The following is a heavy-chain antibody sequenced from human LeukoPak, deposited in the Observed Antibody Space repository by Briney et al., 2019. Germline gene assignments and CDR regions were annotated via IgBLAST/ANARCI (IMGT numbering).Heavy chain of an antibody. Sequence: SETLSLTCTVSGGSISSYYWSWIRQPPGKGLEWIGAIYSGGSTYYNPSLKSRVTISVDTSKNQFSLNLRSVTAADTAVYFCATSGVLQYMDVWGKGTTVTVSS. CDR1: GGSISSYY. CDR3: ATSGVLQYMDV. D-gene: IGHD2/OR15-2a*01. CDR2: IYSGGST. V-gene: IGHV4-59*05. J-gene: IGHJ6*03.